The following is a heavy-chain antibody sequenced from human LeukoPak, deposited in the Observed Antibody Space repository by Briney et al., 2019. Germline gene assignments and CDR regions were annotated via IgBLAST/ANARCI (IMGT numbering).Heavy chain of an antibody. CDR1: GFTFSGYG. J-gene: IGHJ3*02. D-gene: IGHD6-6*01. CDR2: IWYDGSNK. V-gene: IGHV3-33*01. Sequence: GRSLRLSCAASGFTFSGYGMHWVRQAPGKGLEWVAVIWYDGSNKYYADSVKGRFTISRDNSKNTLYLQMNSLRAEDTAVYYCARGAARPSAFDIWGQGTMATVSS. CDR3: ARGAARPSAFDI.